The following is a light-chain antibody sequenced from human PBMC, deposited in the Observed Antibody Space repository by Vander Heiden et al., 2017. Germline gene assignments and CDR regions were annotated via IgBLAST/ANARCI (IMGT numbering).Light chain of an antibody. CDR3: QQSNSSPRT. Sequence: DIHMTQSPSSLSASVGDRVTITCRASQSISSYLNWYQQRPGKAPNLLIYAATSLQSGVPSRFSGSGAGTGFTLTISSLQPEDFATYYCQQSNSSPRTFGQGTKVEIK. J-gene: IGKJ1*01. CDR1: QSISSY. CDR2: AAT. V-gene: IGKV1-39*01.